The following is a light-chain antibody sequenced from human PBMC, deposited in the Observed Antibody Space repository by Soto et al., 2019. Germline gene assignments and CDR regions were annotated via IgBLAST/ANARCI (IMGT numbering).Light chain of an antibody. CDR3: QQYYSSIT. V-gene: IGKV4-1*01. CDR2: WAS. J-gene: IGKJ5*01. CDR1: QSVFFSSNNKNY. Sequence: DIVMTQSPDSLAASLGETASINCKSSQSVFFSSNNKNYLAWYQQKPGQSPNLLIYWASTRESGVPDRFSGSGSGTDFTLTISSLQAEDVAVYFCQQYYSSITFGQGTRLEI.